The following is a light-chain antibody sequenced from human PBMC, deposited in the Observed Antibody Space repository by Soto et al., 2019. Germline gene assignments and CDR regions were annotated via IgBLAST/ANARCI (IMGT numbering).Light chain of an antibody. CDR1: QSVSSSY. J-gene: IGKJ4*01. CDR2: GAS. CDR3: QQYGSSPLT. Sequence: EIVLTQSPGTLSLSPGERATLSCRASQSVSSSYLAWYQQKPGQAPRLLIYGASSRDTGIPDRFSGSGSGTDFTLTISRLEPEDFAVYYCQQYGSSPLTCGGGTNVEIK. V-gene: IGKV3-20*01.